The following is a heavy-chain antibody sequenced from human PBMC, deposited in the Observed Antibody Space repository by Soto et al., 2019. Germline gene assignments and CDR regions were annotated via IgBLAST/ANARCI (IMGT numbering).Heavy chain of an antibody. D-gene: IGHD6-13*01. CDR2: IIPIFGTS. CDR1: GGTFSSYA. V-gene: IGHV1-69*13. J-gene: IGHJ4*02. Sequence: SVKVSCKASGGTFSSYAIRWVRQAPGQGLEWMGMIIPIFGTSNYSQKFQGRVTITADESTSTAYMELSSLRSEDTSVYYCARSGCVLSLEYSSSWGQGTLVTVSS. CDR3: ARSGCVLSLEYSSS.